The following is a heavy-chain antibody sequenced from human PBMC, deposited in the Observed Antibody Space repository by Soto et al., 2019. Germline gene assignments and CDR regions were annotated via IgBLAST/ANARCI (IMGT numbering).Heavy chain of an antibody. V-gene: IGHV3-9*01. CDR2: ITWNSDTT. CDR3: ARDWYEGLDY. CDR1: GFSFDSYA. Sequence: VQLVQSGGGLVRPGMSLRLSCAGSGFSFDSYAMQWVRQAPGKGLEWVSGITWNSDTTVYADSVKGRFTISRDNAKNSLYLQMNRLRVEDTALYYCARDWYEGLDYWGQGALVTVSS. J-gene: IGHJ4*02. D-gene: IGHD6-19*01.